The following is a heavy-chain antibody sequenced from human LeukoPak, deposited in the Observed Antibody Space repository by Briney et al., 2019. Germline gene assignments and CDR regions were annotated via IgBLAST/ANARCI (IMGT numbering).Heavy chain of an antibody. Sequence: GGSLRLSCAASGFSFSNYAMSWVRRAPGKGLEWASDISFSGGTTNYADSVKGRFTISRDNSNNTLYLQMNSLRAEDTAVYYCAKGTSGGTYYALGYWGQGTLVTVSS. CDR3: AKGTSGGTYYALGY. J-gene: IGHJ4*02. V-gene: IGHV3-23*01. D-gene: IGHD1-26*01. CDR1: GFSFSNYA. CDR2: ISFSGGTT.